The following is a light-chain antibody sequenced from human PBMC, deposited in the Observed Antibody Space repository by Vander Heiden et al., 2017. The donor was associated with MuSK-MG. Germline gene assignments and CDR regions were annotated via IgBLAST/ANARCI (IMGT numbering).Light chain of an antibody. CDR1: QSVLYNSNNMSY. CDR2: WAS. J-gene: IGKJ4*01. CDR3: QQDDSIPLT. Sequence: DIVMTQSPDSLTVSLGDRATINCKSSQSVLYNSNNMSYLAWYQQKPGQPPKLLIYWASTRQSGVPDRFSGSGSGTDFTLTISSLQAEDVAVYCCQQDDSIPLTFGGGTKVEIK. V-gene: IGKV4-1*01.